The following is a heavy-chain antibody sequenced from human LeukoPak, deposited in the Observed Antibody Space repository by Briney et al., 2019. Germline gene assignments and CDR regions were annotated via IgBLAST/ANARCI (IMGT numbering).Heavy chain of an antibody. Sequence: GGSLRLTCADSGFTFSSYWMSWVPQAPGKGLEWVANIKQDGSEKYYVDSVKGRFTISRDNAKNSLYLQMNSLRAEDTAVYYCARVDIVLMVYAPLGYWGQGTLVTVSS. J-gene: IGHJ4*02. D-gene: IGHD2-8*01. CDR3: ARVDIVLMVYAPLGY. V-gene: IGHV3-7*01. CDR1: GFTFSSYW. CDR2: IKQDGSEK.